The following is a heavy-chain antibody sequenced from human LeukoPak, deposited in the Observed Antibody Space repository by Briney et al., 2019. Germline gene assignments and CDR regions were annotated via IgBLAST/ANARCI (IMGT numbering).Heavy chain of an antibody. J-gene: IGHJ6*02. CDR2: FDPEDGDT. CDR3: ATAGGEIYDYGDPNYYYYYGMDV. V-gene: IGHV1-24*01. Sequence: ASVKVSCKVSGYTLTELSMHWVRQAPGKGLEWMGGFDPEDGDTIYAHKFQGRVTMTEDTATDTAYMELSSPRSEDTAVYYCATAGGEIYDYGDPNYYYYYGMDVWGQGTTVTVSS. D-gene: IGHD4-17*01. CDR1: GYTLTELS.